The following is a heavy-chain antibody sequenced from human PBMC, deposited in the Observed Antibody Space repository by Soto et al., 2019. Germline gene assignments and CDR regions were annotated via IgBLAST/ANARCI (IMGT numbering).Heavy chain of an antibody. CDR3: ARHHGPTTSENWFDP. D-gene: IGHD5-12*01. CDR2: ISTYSGDT. V-gene: IGHV1-18*01. CDR1: GYTSFSYD. J-gene: IGHJ5*02. Sequence: SVKVSCKASGYTSFSYDISCGLQPPLQWLDGMGWISTYSGDTKYAQKFQGRVTMTTDTSTTTAYLELRSLRSDDTAVYYCARHHGPTTSENWFDPWGQGTLVTVSS.